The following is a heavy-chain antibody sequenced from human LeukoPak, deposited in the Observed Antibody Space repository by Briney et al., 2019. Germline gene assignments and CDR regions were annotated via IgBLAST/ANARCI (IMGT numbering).Heavy chain of an antibody. CDR1: GFTFSSYA. CDR3: ARDRGWLQIGPIDY. CDR2: ISYDGSNK. V-gene: IGHV3-30-3*01. J-gene: IGHJ4*02. D-gene: IGHD5-12*01. Sequence: PGGSLRLSCAASGFTFSSYAMHWVRQAPGKGLEWVAVISYDGSNKYYADSVKGRFTISRDNSKNTLYLQMNSLRAEDTAVYYCARDRGWLQIGPIDYWGQGTLVTVSS.